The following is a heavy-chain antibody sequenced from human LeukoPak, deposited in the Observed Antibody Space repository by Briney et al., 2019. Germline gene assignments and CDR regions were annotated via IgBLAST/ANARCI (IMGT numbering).Heavy chain of an antibody. CDR2: ISGSGGST. D-gene: IGHD6-13*01. J-gene: IGHJ5*02. V-gene: IGHV3-23*01. CDR3: AKDPMYSSSWYESWFDP. Sequence: PGGSLRLFCAASGFTFSSYAMSWVRQAPGKGLEWVSAISGSGGSTYYADSVKGRFAISRDNSKNTLYLQMNSLRAEDTAVYYCAKDPMYSSSWYESWFDPWGQGTLVTVSS. CDR1: GFTFSSYA.